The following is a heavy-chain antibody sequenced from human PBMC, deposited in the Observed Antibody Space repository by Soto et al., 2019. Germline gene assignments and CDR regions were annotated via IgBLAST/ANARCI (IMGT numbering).Heavy chain of an antibody. J-gene: IGHJ5*02. CDR1: GGFLSESY. V-gene: IGHV4-34*01. Sequence: SSETLSLTCAVYGGFLSESYWTWIRQPPGKGLEWIGEINHVGGTNYNPSLKSRVTMSVDTSQNQFSLRLISVTAADTAMYFCVRIRYQLPSSVLWLDPWGQGTPVTVSS. CDR3: VRIRYQLPSSVLWLDP. CDR2: INHVGGT. D-gene: IGHD3-16*01.